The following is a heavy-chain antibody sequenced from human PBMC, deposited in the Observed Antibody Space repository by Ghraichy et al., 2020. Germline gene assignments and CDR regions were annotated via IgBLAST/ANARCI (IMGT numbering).Heavy chain of an antibody. V-gene: IGHV4-59*01. Sequence: SETLSLTCTVSGGSISSYYWRWIRQPPGKGLEWIGYIYYSGSTNYNPSLKSRVTISVDTSKNQFSLKLSSVTAADTAVYYCARGTGGNFDYWGQGTLVTVSS. CDR3: ARGTGGNFDY. J-gene: IGHJ4*02. CDR2: IYYSGST. CDR1: GGSISSYY. D-gene: IGHD1-14*01.